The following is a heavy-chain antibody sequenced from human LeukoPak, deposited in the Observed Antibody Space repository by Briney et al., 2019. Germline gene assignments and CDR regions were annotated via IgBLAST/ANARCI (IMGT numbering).Heavy chain of an antibody. D-gene: IGHD2-21*02. Sequence: ASVKVSCKASGYTFTSYGISWVRQAPGQGLEWMGWISAYNGNTNYAQKLQGRVTMTTDTSTSTAYMELRSLRSDDTAVYYCAREDPLVSAYYYGMDVWGQGTTVTVSS. CDR3: AREDPLVSAYYYGMDV. CDR1: GYTFTSYG. J-gene: IGHJ6*02. CDR2: ISAYNGNT. V-gene: IGHV1-18*01.